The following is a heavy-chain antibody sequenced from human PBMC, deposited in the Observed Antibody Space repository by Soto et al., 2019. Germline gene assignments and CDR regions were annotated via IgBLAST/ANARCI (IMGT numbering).Heavy chain of an antibody. J-gene: IGHJ4*02. CDR1: GGTFSSYA. D-gene: IGHD3-22*01. CDR3: ARVNWDYYDSSGYYFPPDY. V-gene: IGHV1-69*01. CDR2: IIPIFGTA. Sequence: QVQLVQSGAEVKKPGSSVKVSCKASGGTFSSYAIIWVRQAPGQGLEWMGGIIPIFGTANYAQKFQGRVTITADESTSTAYMELSSLRSEDTAVYYCARVNWDYYDSSGYYFPPDYWGQGTLVTVSS.